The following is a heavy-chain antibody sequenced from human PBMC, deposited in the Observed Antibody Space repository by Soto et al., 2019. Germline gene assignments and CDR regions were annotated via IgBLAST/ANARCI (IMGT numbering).Heavy chain of an antibody. CDR3: ARVDYGDSHYYYYYMDV. CDR1: GGSISSYY. J-gene: IGHJ6*03. D-gene: IGHD4-17*01. CDR2: IYYSGST. Sequence: SETLSLTCTVSGGSISSYYWSWIRQPPGKGLEWIGYIYYSGSTNYNPSLKSRVTISVDTSKNQFSLKLSSVTAADTAVYYCARVDYGDSHYYYYYMDVWGKGTTVTVSS. V-gene: IGHV4-59*08.